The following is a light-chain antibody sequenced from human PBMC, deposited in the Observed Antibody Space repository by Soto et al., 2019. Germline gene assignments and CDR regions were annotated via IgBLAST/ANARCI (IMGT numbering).Light chain of an antibody. J-gene: IGLJ2*01. CDR2: DVS. V-gene: IGLV2-14*03. Sequence: QSALTQPASVSGSPGQSVTISCTGTSSDIGAYKYVSWYQHHPGKSPRLLVYDVSNRPSGVSNPFSASNSGNTAALTSSGLQAEDEEDYYCCSCRSSSRLVFGGGTKLTVL. CDR1: SSDIGAYKY. CDR3: CSCRSSSRLV.